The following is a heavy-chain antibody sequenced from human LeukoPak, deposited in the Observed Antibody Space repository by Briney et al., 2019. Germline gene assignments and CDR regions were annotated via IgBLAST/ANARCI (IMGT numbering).Heavy chain of an antibody. Sequence: GGSLRLSCAGSGFTFTNYAMSWVRQAPGKGLEWVSAITDTGGSTYHADSVEGRFTISRDNSENTLYLQMNSLRAEDTAVYYCAKGSASARPYYFDHWGQGTLLTVSS. CDR2: ITDTGGST. CDR3: AKGSASARPYYFDH. D-gene: IGHD2-15*01. J-gene: IGHJ4*02. V-gene: IGHV3-23*01. CDR1: GFTFTNYA.